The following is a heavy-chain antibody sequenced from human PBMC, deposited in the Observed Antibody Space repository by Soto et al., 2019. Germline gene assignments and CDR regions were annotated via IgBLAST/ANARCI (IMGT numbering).Heavy chain of an antibody. J-gene: IGHJ4*02. D-gene: IGHD2-8*02. V-gene: IGHV3-30-3*01. CDR1: GFSFSISP. CDR3: ARDPKPSGGQYWACNYFDY. CDR2: ISYDGTNK. Sequence: QVQLVESGGGVVQPGRSLRLSCAASGFSFSISPMHWVRQAPGKGPEWVALISYDGTNKFYADSVKGRFTISRDNSKITLYLQVDSLRPEDAAVYYCARDPKPSGGQYWACNYFDYWGQGTMVTVYS.